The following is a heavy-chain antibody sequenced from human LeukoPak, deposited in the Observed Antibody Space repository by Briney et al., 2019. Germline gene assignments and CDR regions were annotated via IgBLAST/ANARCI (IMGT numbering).Heavy chain of an antibody. V-gene: IGHV1-2*06. CDR2: INPNSGGT. Sequence: ASVKVSCKASGYAFTGYYMHWVRQAPGQGLEWMGRINPNSGGTNYAQKFQGRVTMTRDTSISTAYMELSRLRSDDTAVYYCARVQCSGGSCYSGYWGQGTLVTVFS. J-gene: IGHJ4*02. D-gene: IGHD2-15*01. CDR3: ARVQCSGGSCYSGY. CDR1: GYAFTGYY.